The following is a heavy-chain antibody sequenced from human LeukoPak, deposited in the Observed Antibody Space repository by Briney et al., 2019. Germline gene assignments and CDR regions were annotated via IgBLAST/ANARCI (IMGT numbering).Heavy chain of an antibody. V-gene: IGHV4-39*01. CDR1: GGSISRSSFY. Sequence: PSETLSLTCTVSGGSISRSSFYWGWIRQSPGRGLEWIVNIYYSGSTYYNPSLKSRVTISVDTSKNRFSLTLNSVTAADTAVYYCASGGRWLVTNYFDYWGQGILVSVSS. CDR2: IYYSGST. D-gene: IGHD6-19*01. CDR3: ASGGRWLVTNYFDY. J-gene: IGHJ4*02.